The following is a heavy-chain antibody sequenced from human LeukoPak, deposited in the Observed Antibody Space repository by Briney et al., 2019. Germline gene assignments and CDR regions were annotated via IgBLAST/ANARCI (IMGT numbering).Heavy chain of an antibody. CDR1: GGSFSGYY. CDR2: INHSGST. CDR3: ARDRVGPEGSFDY. Sequence: SETLSLTCAVYGGSFSGYYWSWIRQPPGKGLEWIGEINHSGSTNYNPSLKSRVTISVDTSKNQFSLKLSSVTAADTAVYYCARDRVGPEGSFDYWGQGTLVTVSS. D-gene: IGHD1-26*01. V-gene: IGHV4-34*01. J-gene: IGHJ4*02.